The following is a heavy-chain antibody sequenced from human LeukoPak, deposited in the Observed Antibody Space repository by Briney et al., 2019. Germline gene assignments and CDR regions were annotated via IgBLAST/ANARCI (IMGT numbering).Heavy chain of an antibody. CDR2: INSHGSST. CDR1: GFTFSSYW. J-gene: IGHJ4*02. V-gene: IGHV3-74*01. Sequence: PGGSLRLSCAASGFTFSSYWMHWVRQVPGKGLVWVSRINSHGSSTSYADSVKGRFTISRDNAKNTLYLQMNSLRVEDTAVYYCARGPPAGSGSYYPGADWGQGTLVTVSS. CDR3: ARGPPAGSGSYYPGAD. D-gene: IGHD3-10*01.